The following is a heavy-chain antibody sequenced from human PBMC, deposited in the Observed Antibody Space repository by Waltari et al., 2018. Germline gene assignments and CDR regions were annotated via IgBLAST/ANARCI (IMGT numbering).Heavy chain of an antibody. Sequence: QLQLQQSGPGLVKPSESLSLTCGVSGDSMSEIYWWSRVRPSPDKGLEWIGQIHRSGRTYYNPSLESRVSVSMDTSNNKFFLKLSSAIAADTAVYYCARDRGRGLYFDSWGQGTLVTV. D-gene: IGHD2-15*01. V-gene: IGHV4-4*02. CDR1: GDSMSEIYW. J-gene: IGHJ4*02. CDR2: IHRSGRT. CDR3: ARDRGRGLYFDS.